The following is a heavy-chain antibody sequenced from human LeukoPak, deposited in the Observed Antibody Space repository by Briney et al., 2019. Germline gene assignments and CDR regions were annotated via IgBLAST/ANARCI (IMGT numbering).Heavy chain of an antibody. D-gene: IGHD7-27*01. CDR3: AREFWVANAPGSWLDP. CDR2: MYYSGST. CDR1: SGSISSTSYY. J-gene: IGHJ5*02. Sequence: SETLSLTCTVSSGSISSTSYYWGWIRQPPGMGLEWIGSMYYSGSTYYTPSLKSRVTISVDTSKNQFSLKLTSLTLADTAVYYCAREFWVANAPGSWLDPWGQGIPVTVSS. V-gene: IGHV4-39*07.